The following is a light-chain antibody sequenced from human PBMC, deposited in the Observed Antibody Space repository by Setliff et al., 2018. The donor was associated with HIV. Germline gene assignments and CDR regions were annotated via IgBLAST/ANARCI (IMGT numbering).Light chain of an antibody. J-gene: IGLJ1*01. CDR1: SSDVGGYDY. V-gene: IGLV2-14*01. CDR2: DVN. CDR3: SSYTSISTYV. Sequence: QSALTQPASVSGSPGQSIAISCTGTSSDVGGYDYVSWFQQHPGKAPKLMIYDVNKRPSGVSNRFSGSKSDNTASLTISGLQAEDEADYFCSSYTSISTYVFGTGTKVTVL.